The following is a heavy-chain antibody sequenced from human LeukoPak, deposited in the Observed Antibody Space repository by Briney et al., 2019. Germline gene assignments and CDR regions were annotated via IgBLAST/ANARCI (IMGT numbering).Heavy chain of an antibody. V-gene: IGHV3-23*01. CDR3: AKDARTDYCSGGSCYRIDWFDP. Sequence: GGSLSLSCAASGITFSSYAMSWVRQAPGKGLEWVSAISGSGGSTYYADSVKGRFTISRDNSKNTLYLQMNSLRAEDTAVYYCAKDARTDYCSGGSCYRIDWFDPWGQGTLVTVSS. D-gene: IGHD2-15*01. CDR2: ISGSGGST. CDR1: GITFSSYA. J-gene: IGHJ5*02.